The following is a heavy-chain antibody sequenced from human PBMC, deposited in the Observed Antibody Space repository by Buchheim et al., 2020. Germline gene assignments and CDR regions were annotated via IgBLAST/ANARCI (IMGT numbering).Heavy chain of an antibody. J-gene: IGHJ6*03. CDR3: ARGMYSSGWYYYYYYMDV. CDR1: GFTFSSYW. Sequence: EVQLVESGGGLVQPGGSLRLSCAASGFTFSSYWMSWVRQAPGKGLEWVANIKQDGSEKYYVDSVKGRFTISRDSAKNSLYLQMNSLRAEDTAVYYCARGMYSSGWYYYYYYMDVWGKGTT. V-gene: IGHV3-7*01. D-gene: IGHD6-19*01. CDR2: IKQDGSEK.